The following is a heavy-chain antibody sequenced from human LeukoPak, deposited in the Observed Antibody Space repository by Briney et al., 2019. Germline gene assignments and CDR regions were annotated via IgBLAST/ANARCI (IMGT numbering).Heavy chain of an antibody. CDR2: TSAKDIN. V-gene: IGHV2-5*01. CDR1: GFSLTTTGVG. CDR3: GHDSPGTYGFDY. Sequence: SGPTLLNPTQTLTLTCTFSGFSLTTTGVGVAWVRQLPSKVLERLSPTSAKDINPYSPSLQSSLTITKDTSENQVVLTMTNMDPADTGTFYCGHDSPGTYGFDYWGQGTLDTVSS. J-gene: IGHJ4*02. D-gene: IGHD2-15*01.